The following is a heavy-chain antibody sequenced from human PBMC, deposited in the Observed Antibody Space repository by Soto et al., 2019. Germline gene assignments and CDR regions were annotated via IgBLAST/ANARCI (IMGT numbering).Heavy chain of an antibody. Sequence: ASVKVSCKTSGYTITSYGISWVRQAPRQRLEWMGWINAANGNTKYSQKFQGRVTITRDTSATTAYMELSSLRSEDTAVYYCARDQGYYDSGGYYKPWGQGTLVTVSS. V-gene: IGHV1-3*01. CDR1: GYTITSYG. J-gene: IGHJ5*02. CDR3: ARDQGYYDSGGYYKP. D-gene: IGHD3-10*01. CDR2: INAANGNT.